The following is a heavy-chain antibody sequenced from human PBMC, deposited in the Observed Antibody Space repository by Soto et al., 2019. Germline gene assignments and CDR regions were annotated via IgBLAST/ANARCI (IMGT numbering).Heavy chain of an antibody. CDR1: GYTFTHYY. CDR3: ARELAAGDH. V-gene: IGHV1-46*01. D-gene: IGHD6-13*01. J-gene: IGHJ4*02. Sequence: QVQLVQSGAEVKKPGASVKLSCRTSGYTFTHYYIHWVRQAPGQGLEWLAIINPASGSTNYAQNFQGRVTLTMDTSTTTVYKELSGLRAEDTVIFYCARELAAGDHWRQGTLVTVSS. CDR2: INPASGST.